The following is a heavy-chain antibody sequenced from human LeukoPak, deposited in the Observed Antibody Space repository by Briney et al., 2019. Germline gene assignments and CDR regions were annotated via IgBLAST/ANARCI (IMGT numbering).Heavy chain of an antibody. CDR2: MNPNSGNT. CDR3: ARGDFWSGYDY. D-gene: IGHD3-3*01. V-gene: IGHV1-8*03. J-gene: IGHJ4*02. Sequence: ASVKVSCKASGYTFTGYYMHWVRQAPGQGLEWMGWMNPNSGNTGYAQKFQGRVTITRNTSISTAYMELSSLRSEDTAVYYCARGDFWSGYDYWGQGTLVTVSS. CDR1: GYTFTGYY.